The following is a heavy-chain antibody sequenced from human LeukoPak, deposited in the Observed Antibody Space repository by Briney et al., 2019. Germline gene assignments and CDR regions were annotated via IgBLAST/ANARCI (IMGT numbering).Heavy chain of an antibody. D-gene: IGHD3-22*01. Sequence: SETLSLTCTVSGGSISSYYWSWIRQPPGKGLEWIGYIYYSGSTNYNPSLKSRVTISVDTSKNQFSLKLSSVAAADTAVYYCARVLGARRSGYLFDYWGQGTLVTVSS. CDR1: GGSISSYY. V-gene: IGHV4-59*01. CDR3: ARVLGARRSGYLFDY. CDR2: IYYSGST. J-gene: IGHJ4*02.